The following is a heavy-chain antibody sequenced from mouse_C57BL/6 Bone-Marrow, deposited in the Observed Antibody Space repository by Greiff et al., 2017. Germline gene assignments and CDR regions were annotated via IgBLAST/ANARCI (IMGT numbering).Heavy chain of an antibody. D-gene: IGHD1-1*01. CDR1: GYTFTSYW. J-gene: IGHJ4*01. CDR3: ASGIYYYGSSLAMDY. CDR2: IHPNSGST. V-gene: IGHV1-64*01. Sequence: QVQLQHPGAELVKPGASVKLSCKASGYTFTSYWMHWVKQRPGQGLEWIGMIHPNSGSTNYNEKFKSKATLTVDKSSSTAYMQLSSLTSEDSAVYYCASGIYYYGSSLAMDYWGQGTSVTVSS.